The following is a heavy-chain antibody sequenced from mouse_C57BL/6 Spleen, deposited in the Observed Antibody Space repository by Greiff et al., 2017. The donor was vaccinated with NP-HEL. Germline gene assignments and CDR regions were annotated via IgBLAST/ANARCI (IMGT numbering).Heavy chain of an antibody. D-gene: IGHD1-1*01. CDR1: GYTFTSYW. CDR3: AGSSFDY. V-gene: IGHV1-50*01. CDR2: IDPSDSYT. J-gene: IGHJ2*01. Sequence: QVQLQQPGAELVKPGASVKLSCKASGYTFTSYWMQWVKQRPGQGLEWIGEIDPSDSYTNYNQKFKGKATLTVDTSSSTAYMQLSSLTSEDSAVYYCAGSSFDYWGQGTTLTVSS.